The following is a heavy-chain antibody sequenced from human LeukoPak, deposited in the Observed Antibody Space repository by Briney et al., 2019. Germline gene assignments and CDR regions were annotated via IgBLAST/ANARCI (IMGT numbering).Heavy chain of an antibody. V-gene: IGHV3-15*01. CDR1: GFTFSSYS. J-gene: IGHJ6*03. D-gene: IGHD3-3*01. CDR3: TTANFWSGYPDYYSYYMDV. CDR2: IKTKPDGGTT. Sequence: GSLRLSCAASGFTFSSYSMNWVRQAPGKGLEWVGRIKTKPDGGTTDYAAPVKGRFTISRDDSKDTLYLQVSSLKTEDTAVYYCTTANFWSGYPDYYSYYMDVWGKGTTVTVSS.